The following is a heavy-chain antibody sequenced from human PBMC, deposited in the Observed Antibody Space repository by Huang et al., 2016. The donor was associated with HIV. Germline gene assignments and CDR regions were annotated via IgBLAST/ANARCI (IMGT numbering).Heavy chain of an antibody. D-gene: IGHD1-20*01. CDR1: GYSFTNYW. V-gene: IGHV5-51*03. J-gene: IGHJ6*03. CDR2: IYPDDSDT. Sequence: EVQLVQSGAEVKKPGASLKISCKGSGYSFTNYWIAWVRQMPGKGLEWMGIIYPDDSDTRYSPSFQGQVTLSADKSINTAYLHWSSLKASDTAMYYCARSQSRVTAATFFYYMDVWGKGTTVTVSS. CDR3: ARSQSRVTAATFFYYMDV.